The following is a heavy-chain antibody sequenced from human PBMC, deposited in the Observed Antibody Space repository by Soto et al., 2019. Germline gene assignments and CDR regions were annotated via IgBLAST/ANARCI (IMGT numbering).Heavy chain of an antibody. CDR2: TSYDGSNK. D-gene: IGHD3-3*01. J-gene: IGHJ5*02. CDR1: GFTFSSYA. CDR3: AREKYDFWSGSPDRYNWFDP. Sequence: GGSLRLSCAASGFTFSSYAMHWVRQAPGKGLEWVAVTSYDGSNKYYADSVKGRFTISRDNSKNTLYLQMNSLRAEDTAVYYCAREKYDFWSGSPDRYNWFDPWGQGTLVTVSS. V-gene: IGHV3-30-3*01.